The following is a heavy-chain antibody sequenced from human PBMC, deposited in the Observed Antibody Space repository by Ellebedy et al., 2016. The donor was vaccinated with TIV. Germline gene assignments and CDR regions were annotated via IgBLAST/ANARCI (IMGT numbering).Heavy chain of an antibody. CDR3: AKDYYDSSGYYAFGLGAECFQH. D-gene: IGHD3-22*01. J-gene: IGHJ1*01. Sequence: PGGSLRLSCAASGFTFSNYGLSWVRQAPGKGLEWVSVISGSGGSSNYADSVKGRFTISRDISKKTLFLQMNSLRAEDTAVYYCAKDYYDSSGYYAFGLGAECFQHWGQGTLVTVSS. CDR2: ISGSGGSS. V-gene: IGHV3-23*01. CDR1: GFTFSNYG.